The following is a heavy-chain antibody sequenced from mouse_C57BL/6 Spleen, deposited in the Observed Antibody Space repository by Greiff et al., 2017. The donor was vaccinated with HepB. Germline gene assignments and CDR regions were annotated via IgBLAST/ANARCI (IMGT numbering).Heavy chain of an antibody. D-gene: IGHD2-3*01. J-gene: IGHJ3*01. CDR2: IWSDGST. Sequence: VKVVESGPGLVAPSQSLSITCTVSGFSLTSYGVHWVRQPPGKGLEWLVVIWSDGSTTYNSALKSRLSISKDNSKSQVFLKMNSLQNDDTAMYYCARHDDDGSSWFAYWGQGTLVTVSA. CDR3: ARHDDDGSSWFAY. CDR1: GFSLTSYG. V-gene: IGHV2-6-1*01.